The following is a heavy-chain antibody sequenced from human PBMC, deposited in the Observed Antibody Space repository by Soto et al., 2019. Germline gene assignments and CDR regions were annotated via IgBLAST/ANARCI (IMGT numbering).Heavy chain of an antibody. CDR1: GDSISSYF. J-gene: IGHJ3*02. Sequence: QVHLQESGPGLVKPSETLSLTCNVSGDSISSYFRNWIRQPPGKGLEWIGCIYDSGITNYNPSLKSRVAISLDTPKNQFSLKVTSVTAADTAVYYCVTSRSAIYGDAFDIWSQGTMVTVSS. D-gene: IGHD2-2*01. CDR3: VTSRSAIYGDAFDI. CDR2: IYDSGIT. V-gene: IGHV4-59*03.